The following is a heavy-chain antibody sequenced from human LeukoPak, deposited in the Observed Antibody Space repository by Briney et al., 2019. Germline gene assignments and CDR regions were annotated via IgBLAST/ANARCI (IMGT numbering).Heavy chain of an antibody. D-gene: IGHD6-13*01. CDR3: ARVQHEAASFDY. CDR1: GYTFTSYY. J-gene: IGHJ4*02. Sequence: VASVKVSCKASGYTFTSYYMHWVRQAPGQGLEWMGWISAYNGNTNYAQKLQGRVTMTTDTSTSTAYMELRSLRSDDTAVYYCARVQHEAASFDYWGQGTLVTVSS. V-gene: IGHV1-18*04. CDR2: ISAYNGNT.